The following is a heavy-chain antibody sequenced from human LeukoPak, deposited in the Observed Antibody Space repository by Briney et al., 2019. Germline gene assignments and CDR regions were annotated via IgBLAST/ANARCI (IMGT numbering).Heavy chain of an antibody. Sequence: GGSLRLSCAASGFTFSSYGMHWVRQAPGKGLEWVAVISYDGSNKYYADSVKGRFTISRDNSKNTLYLQMNSLRAEDTAVYYCAKTVTTYANYYYCGMDVWGQGTTVTVSS. J-gene: IGHJ6*02. D-gene: IGHD4-17*01. V-gene: IGHV3-30*18. CDR2: ISYDGSNK. CDR1: GFTFSSYG. CDR3: AKTVTTYANYYYCGMDV.